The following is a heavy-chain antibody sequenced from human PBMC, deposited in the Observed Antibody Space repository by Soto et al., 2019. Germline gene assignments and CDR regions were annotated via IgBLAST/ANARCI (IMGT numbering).Heavy chain of an antibody. V-gene: IGHV3-30-3*01. Sequence: LRLSCAASGFTFSSYAMHWVRQAPGKGLEWVAVISYDGSNKYYADSVKGRFTISRDNSKNTLYLQMNSLRAEDTAVYYCARDPGTPRTFDYWGQRTLVTVSS. D-gene: IGHD2-15*01. CDR2: ISYDGSNK. J-gene: IGHJ4*02. CDR1: GFTFSSYA. CDR3: ARDPGTPRTFDY.